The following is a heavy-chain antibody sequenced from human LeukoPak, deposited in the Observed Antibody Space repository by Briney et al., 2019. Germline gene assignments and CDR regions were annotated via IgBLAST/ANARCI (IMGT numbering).Heavy chain of an antibody. CDR2: ISSRGTTI. Sequence: GGSLRLSCAASGFTFSNYEMNWVRQAPGKGLEWVSYISSRGTTIYYADSVKGRFPISRDNAKNSLYLQMNSLRAEDTAVYYCAELGITMIGGVWGKGTTVTISS. V-gene: IGHV3-48*03. CDR3: AELGITMIGGV. J-gene: IGHJ6*04. CDR1: GFTFSNYE. D-gene: IGHD3-10*02.